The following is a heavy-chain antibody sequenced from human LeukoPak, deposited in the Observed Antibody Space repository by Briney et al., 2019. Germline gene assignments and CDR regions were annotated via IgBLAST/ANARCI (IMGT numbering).Heavy chain of an antibody. Sequence: GASVKVSCKASGYTFTSYDINWVRQATGQGLEWMGWMNPNSGNTGYAQKFQGRVTMTRNTSISTAYMELSSLRSEDTAVYYCARFTSRILTGYFYYFDYWGQGTLVTVSS. CDR2: MNPNSGNT. CDR3: ARFTSRILTGYFYYFDY. J-gene: IGHJ4*02. CDR1: GYTFTSYD. V-gene: IGHV1-8*01. D-gene: IGHD3-9*01.